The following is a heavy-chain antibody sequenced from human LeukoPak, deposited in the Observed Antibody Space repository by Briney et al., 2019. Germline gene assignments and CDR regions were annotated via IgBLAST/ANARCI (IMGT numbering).Heavy chain of an antibody. CDR2: IYYSGST. CDR1: SGSISSSSYY. J-gene: IGHJ4*02. CDR3: ARGVIAAGGNDFDY. Sequence: SETLSLTCTVSSGSISSSSYYWGWLRQPPGKGLEWLGSIYYSGSTDYNASLKSRVTMSVDTSKNQLSLKVISVTAADTAVYYCARGVIAAGGNDFDYWGQGTLVTVSS. V-gene: IGHV4-39*07. D-gene: IGHD6-13*01.